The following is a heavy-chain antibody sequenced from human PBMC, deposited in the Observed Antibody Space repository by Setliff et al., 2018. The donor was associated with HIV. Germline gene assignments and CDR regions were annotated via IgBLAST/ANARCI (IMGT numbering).Heavy chain of an antibody. J-gene: IGHJ6*03. V-gene: IGHV1-69*13. CDR3: AARTDYYYYYYMDV. Sequence: SVKVSCKASARPFSSYAISWVRQAPGQGLEWMGGIIPIFGTANYAQKFQGRVTITADESTSTAYMELSSLRSEDTAVYYCAARTDYYYYYYMDVWGKGTTVTVSS. CDR1: ARPFSSYA. CDR2: IIPIFGTA.